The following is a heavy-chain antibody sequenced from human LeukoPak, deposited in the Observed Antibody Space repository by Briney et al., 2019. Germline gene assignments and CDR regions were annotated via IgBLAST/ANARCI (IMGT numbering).Heavy chain of an antibody. CDR1: GYTFTGYY. CDR3: ARGRDYDFWSGYYSNWFDP. J-gene: IGHJ5*02. CDR2: INPNSGGT. Sequence: GASVKVSFKASGYTFTGYYMHWVRQAPGQGLEWMGWINPNSGGTNYAQKFQGRVTMTRDTSISTAYMELSRLRSDDTAVYYCARGRDYDFWSGYYSNWFDPWGQGTLVTVSS. V-gene: IGHV1-2*02. D-gene: IGHD3-3*01.